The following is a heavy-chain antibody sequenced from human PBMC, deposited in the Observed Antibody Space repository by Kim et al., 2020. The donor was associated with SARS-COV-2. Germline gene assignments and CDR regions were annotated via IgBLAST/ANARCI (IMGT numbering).Heavy chain of an antibody. CDR3: ARDPDGGYSGYDPYYFDY. CDR2: IIPIFGTA. Sequence: ASVKVSCKASGGTFSSYAISWVRQAPGQGLEWMGGIIPIFGTANYAQKFQGRVTITADESTSTAYMELSSLRSEDTAVYYCARDPDGGYSGYDPYYFDYWGQGTLVTVSS. D-gene: IGHD5-12*01. J-gene: IGHJ4*02. V-gene: IGHV1-69*13. CDR1: GGTFSSYA.